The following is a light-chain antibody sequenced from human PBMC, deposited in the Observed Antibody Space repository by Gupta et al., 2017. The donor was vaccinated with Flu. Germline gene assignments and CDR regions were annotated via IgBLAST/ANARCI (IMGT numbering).Light chain of an antibody. CDR2: DNI. Sequence: KVTISCSGTCSYIGSNYVSWYQPGPAADPNLLIYDNISRCTGTPDRFSASKYGASATINTTWLQTGGAADYYWDSWDTPNDGGLFGGGTKLTVL. CDR3: DSWDTPNDGGL. CDR1: CSYIGSNY. V-gene: IGLV1-51*01. J-gene: IGLJ3*02.